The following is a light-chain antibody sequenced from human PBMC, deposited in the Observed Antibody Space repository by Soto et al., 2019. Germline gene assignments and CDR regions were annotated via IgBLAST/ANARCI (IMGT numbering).Light chain of an antibody. CDR3: QSYDSSLSGYV. CDR1: SSNIGAGYD. CDR2: GNS. V-gene: IGLV1-40*01. Sequence: QSVLTQPPSVSGAPGQRVTISCTGSSSNIGAGYDVHWYQQLPGTAPKLLIYGNSNRPSGVPDRFSGSKSGTSASLAITGRPAEDDADYYCQSYDSSLSGYVFGTGTKLTVL. J-gene: IGLJ1*01.